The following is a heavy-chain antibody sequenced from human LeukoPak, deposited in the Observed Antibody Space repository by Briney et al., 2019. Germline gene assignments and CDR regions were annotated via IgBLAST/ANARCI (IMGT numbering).Heavy chain of an antibody. J-gene: IGHJ4*02. CDR1: GYTFTSYD. Sequence: ASVKVSCKASGYTFTSYDINWVRQATGQGLEWMGWINPNSGGTNYAQKFQGRVTMTRDTSISTAYMELSRLRSDDTAVYYCARFRYYYDSSGYYSLDYWGQGTLVTVSS. CDR2: INPNSGGT. CDR3: ARFRYYYDSSGYYSLDY. D-gene: IGHD3-22*01. V-gene: IGHV1-2*02.